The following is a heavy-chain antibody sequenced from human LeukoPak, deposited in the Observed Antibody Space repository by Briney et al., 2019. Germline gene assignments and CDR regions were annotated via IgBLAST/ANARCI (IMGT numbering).Heavy chain of an antibody. CDR1: GFIFWNYW. CDR2: IKHDGSEK. CDR3: AKDFRIAAAAFDASDI. Sequence: GGSLRLSCTASGFIFWNYWMTWVRQAPGKGLEWVANIKHDGSEKYYVDSLRGRFTISRDNAKKSPYLQMNSLRAEDTAVYYCAKDFRIAAAAFDASDIWGQGTMVTVSS. J-gene: IGHJ3*02. D-gene: IGHD6-13*01. V-gene: IGHV3-7*05.